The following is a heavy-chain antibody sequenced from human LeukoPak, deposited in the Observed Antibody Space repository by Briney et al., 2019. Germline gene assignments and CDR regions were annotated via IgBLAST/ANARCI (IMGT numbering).Heavy chain of an antibody. V-gene: IGHV4-59*01. CDR3: ARGYGDFRVEGRYFHS. J-gene: IGHJ4*02. CDR2: VHYSGTA. Sequence: SETLSLTCTVSDGSIANYDWSWVRQPPGKGLEFIGHVHYSGTADYNPSLKSRVTISIDTSKKHFFLKLKSVTAADTAVYYCARGYGDFRVEGRYFHSWGQGTLVTVSS. D-gene: IGHD4-17*01. CDR1: DGSIANYD.